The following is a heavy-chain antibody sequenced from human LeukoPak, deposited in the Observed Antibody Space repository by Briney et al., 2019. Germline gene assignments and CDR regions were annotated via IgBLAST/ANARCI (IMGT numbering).Heavy chain of an antibody. J-gene: IGHJ4*02. D-gene: IGHD4-17*01. Sequence: GASVKVSCKASGGTFSSYAISWVRQAPGQGLEWTGGIIPIFGTANYAQKFQGRVTITADESTSTAYMELSSLRSEDTAVYYCARESALLDYGDYHIDYWGQGTLVTVSS. V-gene: IGHV1-69*13. CDR2: IIPIFGTA. CDR1: GGTFSSYA. CDR3: ARESALLDYGDYHIDY.